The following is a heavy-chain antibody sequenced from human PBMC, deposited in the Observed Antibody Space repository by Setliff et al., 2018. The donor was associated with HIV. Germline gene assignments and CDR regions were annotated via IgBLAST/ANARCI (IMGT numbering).Heavy chain of an antibody. CDR3: ARVSCSSWYSIPRYYYYSMDV. CDR1: GGSINSTSYY. D-gene: IGHD6-13*01. J-gene: IGHJ6*03. Sequence: PSETLSLTCTVSGGSINSTSYYWGWIRQPPGNGLEWTGSIYHTGSTYYKPSLKSRVTISVDTSKNQFSLRLRSVTAADTAVYYCARVSCSSWYSIPRYYYYSMDVWGNGTTVTVSS. CDR2: IYHTGST. V-gene: IGHV4-39*01.